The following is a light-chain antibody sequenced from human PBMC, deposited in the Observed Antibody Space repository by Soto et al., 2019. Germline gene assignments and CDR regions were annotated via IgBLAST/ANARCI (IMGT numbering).Light chain of an antibody. CDR1: SSNIGSNT. V-gene: IGLV1-44*01. Sequence: VLTQPPSASGTPGRRVVISCSGSSSNIGSNTVNWYQQLPGTAPKLLIYSNNHRPSGVPDRFSGSKSGTSAFLAISGLQSDDEADYYCAAWDDSLNGYVFATGTKVTVL. CDR2: SNN. J-gene: IGLJ1*01. CDR3: AAWDDSLNGYV.